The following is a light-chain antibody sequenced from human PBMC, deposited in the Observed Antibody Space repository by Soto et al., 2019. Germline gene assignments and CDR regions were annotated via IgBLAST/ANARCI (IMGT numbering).Light chain of an antibody. Sequence: DIQLTQSPCTLSGSLGERATLSCRASETISSSYLAWYQQKPGQAPKLLIYRASSIKSGIPERFSGSGSGTEFTLTVSSLEPDDFAAYYCQHYGSYSEAFGQGTKV. V-gene: IGKV1-5*03. CDR3: QHYGSYSEA. CDR1: ETISSS. J-gene: IGKJ1*01. CDR2: RAS.